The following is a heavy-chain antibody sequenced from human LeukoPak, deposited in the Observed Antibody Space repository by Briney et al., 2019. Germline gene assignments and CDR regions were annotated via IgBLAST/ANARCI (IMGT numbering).Heavy chain of an antibody. V-gene: IGHV4-4*07. CDR1: GGSIRSYY. CDR3: ARENFFGVDYYYYYMDV. CDR2: IYTSGST. Sequence: SETLSLTCTVSGGSIRSYYWSWIRRPAGKGLEWIGRIYTSGSTNYNPSLKSRVTMSVDTSKNQFSLKLRSVTAADTAVYYCARENFFGVDYYYYYMDVWGKGTTVTVSS. J-gene: IGHJ6*03. D-gene: IGHD3-3*01.